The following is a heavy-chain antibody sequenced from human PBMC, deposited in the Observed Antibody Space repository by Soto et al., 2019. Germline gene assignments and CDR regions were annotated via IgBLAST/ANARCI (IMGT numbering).Heavy chain of an antibody. CDR1: GFTFRSFT. V-gene: IGHV3-21*01. Sequence: GGSLRLSCAASGFTFRSFTMNWVRQAPGKGLEWVSTISSNSAYIYYTDALRGRFTVSRDNSNNTVYLQMHSLRVDDTAIYYCEREGAVAGSQDFWGLGTLVTVST. D-gene: IGHD6-19*01. CDR2: ISSNSAYI. CDR3: EREGAVAGSQDF. J-gene: IGHJ4*02.